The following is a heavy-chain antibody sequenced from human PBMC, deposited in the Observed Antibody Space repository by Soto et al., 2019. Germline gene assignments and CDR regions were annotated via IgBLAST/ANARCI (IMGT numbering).Heavy chain of an antibody. CDR3: ARDGRGYSSAPRYYFDY. Sequence: QVQLVQSGSEVKQPGSSVKVSCKASGGSFSSNPISWVRQAPGQGLEWMAGIIPIFATVNYAQKFQGRVTITADESTRTAYLDRTSLRSDDTAVYFCARDGRGYSSAPRYYFDYWGQGTLVTVS. D-gene: IGHD5-18*01. J-gene: IGHJ4*02. CDR2: IIPIFATV. V-gene: IGHV1-69*01. CDR1: GGSFSSNP.